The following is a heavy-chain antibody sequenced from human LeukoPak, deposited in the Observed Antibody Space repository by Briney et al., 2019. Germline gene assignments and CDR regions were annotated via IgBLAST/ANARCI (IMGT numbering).Heavy chain of an antibody. J-gene: IGHJ5*02. Sequence: PGGSLRLSCAASGFTFSSYSVSWVRQAPGKGLEWVSTIRSNGAETYHADSVKGRFTISRDNSKNTLYLEMSSLRADDTAVYHCAKGGYTTWFDPWGLGTLVTVSS. CDR1: GFTFSSYS. D-gene: IGHD2-15*01. V-gene: IGHV3-23*01. CDR3: AKGGYTTWFDP. CDR2: IRSNGAET.